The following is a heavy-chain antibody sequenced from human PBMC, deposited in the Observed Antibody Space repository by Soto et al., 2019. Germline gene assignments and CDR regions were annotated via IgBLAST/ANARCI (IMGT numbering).Heavy chain of an antibody. Sequence: SETLSLTCAVSGGSISPYYWSWIRQSPGKGLEWIGFIFYNGSTNYNPTLKNRIAISVDTSKNQFSLKLNSVTAADTAVYYCARHGWQVLPFFDFWGHGSQVPVSS. V-gene: IGHV4-59*08. D-gene: IGHD2-2*03. CDR1: GGSISPYY. J-gene: IGHJ4*01. CDR3: ARHGWQVLPFFDF. CDR2: IFYNGST.